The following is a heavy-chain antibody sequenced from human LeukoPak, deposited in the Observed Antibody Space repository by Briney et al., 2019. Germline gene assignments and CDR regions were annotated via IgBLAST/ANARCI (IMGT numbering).Heavy chain of an antibody. J-gene: IGHJ4*02. D-gene: IGHD3-9*01. CDR2: IIPILGIA. V-gene: IGHV1-69*04. CDR1: GGTFSSYA. Sequence: SVKVSCKASGGTFSSYAISWVRQAPGQGLEWMGRIIPILGIANYAQKFQGRVTITADKSTSTAYMELSSLRSEDTAVYYCARGLGDYNTDWFPVSGYWGQGTPVTVSS. CDR3: ARGLGDYNTDWFPVSGY.